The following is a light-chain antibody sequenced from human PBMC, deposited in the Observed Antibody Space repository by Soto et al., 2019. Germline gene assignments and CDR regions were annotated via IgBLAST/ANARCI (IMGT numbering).Light chain of an antibody. J-gene: IGKJ3*01. CDR3: QQYDNLPPFT. CDR1: QDIRTS. CDR2: GAS. V-gene: IGKV1-33*01. Sequence: DIQMTQSPSSLSASVGARVSITCQASQDIRTSLSWFQQKPGRAPKLLIYGASNLETGVPSRFRGSGSGRDFTFTISSLQPEDIATYYCQQYDNLPPFTVGPGTKVEIK.